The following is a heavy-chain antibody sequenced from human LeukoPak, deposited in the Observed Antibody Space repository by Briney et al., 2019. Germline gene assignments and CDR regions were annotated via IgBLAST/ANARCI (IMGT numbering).Heavy chain of an antibody. CDR1: GGSISSYY. D-gene: IGHD5-18*01. CDR3: ARSSVDTAMVLLYY. Sequence: SETLSLTCTVSGGSISSYYWSWIRQPAGKGLEWIGYIYYSGSTNYNPSLKSRVTISVDTSKNQFSLKLSSVTAADTAVYYCARSSVDTAMVLLYYWGQGTLVTVSS. CDR2: IYYSGST. J-gene: IGHJ4*02. V-gene: IGHV4-59*08.